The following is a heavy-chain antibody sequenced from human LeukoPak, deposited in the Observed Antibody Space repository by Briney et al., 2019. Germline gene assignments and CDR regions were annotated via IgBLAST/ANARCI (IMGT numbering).Heavy chain of an antibody. CDR1: GFTFSSYW. CDR2: IKQDGSEK. Sequence: GGSLRLSCAASGFTFSSYWMSWVRQAPGKGLEWVANIKQDGSEKYYVDSVKGRFTISRDNAKNSLYLQMNSLRAEDTAVYYRARDKGSGSYNWFDPWGQGTLVTVSS. CDR3: ARDKGSGSYNWFDP. D-gene: IGHD3-10*01. V-gene: IGHV3-7*01. J-gene: IGHJ5*02.